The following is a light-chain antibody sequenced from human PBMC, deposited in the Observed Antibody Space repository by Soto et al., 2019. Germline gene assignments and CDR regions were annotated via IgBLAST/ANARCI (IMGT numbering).Light chain of an antibody. CDR2: DVI. Sequence: QSVLTQPASVSGSPGQSITISCTGTSSDVGGYDYVSWCQQHPGKAPKLIIYDVINRPSGVSYRFSGSKSGNTASLTISGLQAEDEADYYCSSYTTSVTPHVVFGGGTKLTVL. V-gene: IGLV2-14*01. J-gene: IGLJ2*01. CDR1: SSDVGGYDY. CDR3: SSYTTSVTPHVV.